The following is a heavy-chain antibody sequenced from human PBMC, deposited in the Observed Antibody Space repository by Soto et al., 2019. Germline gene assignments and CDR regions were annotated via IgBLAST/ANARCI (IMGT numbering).Heavy chain of an antibody. D-gene: IGHD4-17*01. V-gene: IGHV3-23*01. Sequence: GGCLRLSCAASGFTFSSYAMSWVRQAPGKGLEWVSAISGSGGSTYYADSVKGRFTISRDNSKNTLYLQMNSLRAEDTAVYYCAKDREYGDFFDYWGQGTLVTVSS. CDR3: AKDREYGDFFDY. CDR2: ISGSGGST. CDR1: GFTFSSYA. J-gene: IGHJ4*02.